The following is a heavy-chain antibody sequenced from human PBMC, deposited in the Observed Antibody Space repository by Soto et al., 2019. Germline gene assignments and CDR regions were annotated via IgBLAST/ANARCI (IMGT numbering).Heavy chain of an antibody. V-gene: IGHV4-31*03. CDR1: GGSISRGDYY. CDR2: IYHSGST. D-gene: IGHD3-16*01. Sequence: QVQLQESGPGLVKPSQTLSLTCSVSGGSISRGDYYWSWIRQHPGRGLEWIGYIYHSGSTYYNPSLKSRVFISLDTSKSQFSLKLSSVTAAATAVYRCARVGSDFDAFDIWGQGTMVTVSS. J-gene: IGHJ3*02. CDR3: ARVGSDFDAFDI.